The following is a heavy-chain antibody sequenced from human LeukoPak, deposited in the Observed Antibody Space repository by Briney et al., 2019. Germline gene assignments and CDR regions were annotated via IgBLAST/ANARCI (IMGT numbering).Heavy chain of an antibody. D-gene: IGHD3-3*01. CDR2: VSYSGGT. CDR1: GASVSSHY. CDR3: ARLSTYYDFWSPLDY. V-gene: IGHV4-59*02. J-gene: IGHJ4*02. Sequence: SETLSLTCTVSGASVSSHYWSWVRQPPGKGLEWIGYVSYSGGTNYNPSLKSRVTISLDTSKDQFSLRLNSVTAADTAVYYCARLSTYYDFWSPLDYWGQGTLVTVSS.